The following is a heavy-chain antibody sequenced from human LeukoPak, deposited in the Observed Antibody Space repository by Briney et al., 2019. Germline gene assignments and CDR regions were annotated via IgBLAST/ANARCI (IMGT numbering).Heavy chain of an antibody. J-gene: IGHJ4*02. Sequence: GGSLRLSCAASGFTFSSYGMHWVRQAPGKGLEGVAFIRLDGSNKYYADSVKGRFTISRDNSKNTLYLQMNSLRAEDTAVYYCAKVGNYDILTGYYPDGYFDYWGQGTLVTVSS. CDR3: AKVGNYDILTGYYPDGYFDY. CDR1: GFTFSSYG. D-gene: IGHD3-9*01. CDR2: IRLDGSNK. V-gene: IGHV3-30*02.